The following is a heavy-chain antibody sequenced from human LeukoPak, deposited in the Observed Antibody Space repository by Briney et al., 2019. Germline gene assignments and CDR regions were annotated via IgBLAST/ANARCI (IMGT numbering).Heavy chain of an antibody. CDR1: GYTFTSYD. Sequence: ASVKVSCKASGYTFTSYDINWVRQATGQGLEWMGWMNPNSGNTGYAQKFQGRVTMTTNTSMSTAYMELSSLRSEDTAVYYCARVGSIAVADLDAFDIWGQGTMVTVSS. J-gene: IGHJ3*02. CDR3: ARVGSIAVADLDAFDI. V-gene: IGHV1-8*01. D-gene: IGHD6-19*01. CDR2: MNPNSGNT.